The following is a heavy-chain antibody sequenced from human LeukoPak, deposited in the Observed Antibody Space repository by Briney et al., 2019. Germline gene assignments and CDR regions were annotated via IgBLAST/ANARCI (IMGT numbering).Heavy chain of an antibody. CDR1: GFTISKFW. Sequence: QPGGSLRLSCAVSGFTISKFWMDWVRHSPGKGPVWVSHLNGDGRTTYAGYVKGRFNISQDKAKNALYPQMDRLRGEGTVVYCGVRGNNGIHCLGQGTLVTVSS. CDR3: VRGNNGIHC. CDR2: LNGDGRT. D-gene: IGHD1-14*01. V-gene: IGHV3-74*03. J-gene: IGHJ4*02.